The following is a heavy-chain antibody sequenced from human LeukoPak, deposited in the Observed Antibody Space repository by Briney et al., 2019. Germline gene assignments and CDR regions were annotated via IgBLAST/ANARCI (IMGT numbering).Heavy chain of an antibody. J-gene: IGHJ4*02. Sequence: GGSLRLSCAASGFTFSSYAMSWVRQAPGKGLEWVSGIGGSAGSTYYADSVKGRFTISRDNSKNTLYLQMNSLRAEDTAAYYCAKDRMTMVAVGVDDWGQGTLVTVSS. CDR1: GFTFSSYA. V-gene: IGHV3-23*01. CDR2: IGGSAGST. D-gene: IGHD3-22*01. CDR3: AKDRMTMVAVGVDD.